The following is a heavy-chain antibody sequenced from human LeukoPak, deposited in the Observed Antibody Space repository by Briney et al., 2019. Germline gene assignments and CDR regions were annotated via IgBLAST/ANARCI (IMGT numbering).Heavy chain of an antibody. V-gene: IGHV4-30-4*07. CDR1: GGSISSGSYS. J-gene: IGHJ4*02. Sequence: SETLSLTCAVSGGSISSGSYSWSWIRQPPGKGLEWIGYIYYSGSTYYNPSLESRLTISVDTSKTQFSLKLTSVTAADPAVYYCARDLAQYMVRGVISKIAYDYWGQGTLVTVSS. CDR2: IYYSGST. D-gene: IGHD3-10*01. CDR3: ARDLAQYMVRGVISKIAYDY.